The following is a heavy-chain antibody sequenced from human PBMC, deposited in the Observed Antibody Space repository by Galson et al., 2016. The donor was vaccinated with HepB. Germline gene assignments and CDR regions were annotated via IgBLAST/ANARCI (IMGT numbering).Heavy chain of an antibody. Sequence: CAISGDSVSNINSAWAWVRQSPSRGLEWLGRTYYRSKWSNHYAVSVKSRMTINADTSNNQLSLQLESVTLEDTAVYYCTRAAENWDGMWRNGFAVWGQGTVVTVS. V-gene: IGHV6-1*01. CDR2: TYYRSKWSN. CDR1: GDSVSNINSA. J-gene: IGHJ3*01. D-gene: IGHD1-1*01. CDR3: TRAAENWDGMWRNGFAV.